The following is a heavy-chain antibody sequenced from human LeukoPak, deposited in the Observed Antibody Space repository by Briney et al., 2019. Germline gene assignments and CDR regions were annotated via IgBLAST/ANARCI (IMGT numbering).Heavy chain of an antibody. CDR3: ARASSYCSGGDCYVRYGMDV. D-gene: IGHD2-15*01. CDR2: IYYSGGT. V-gene: IGHV4-30-4*01. CDR1: GGSISSGDYY. Sequence: PSQTLSLTCTVSGGSISSGDYYWSWIRQPPGKGLEWIGYIYYSGGTYYNPSLKSRLTISIGTSKNQFSLKLTSVTAADTAVYYCARASSYCSGGDCYVRYGMDVWGQGTTVTVSS. J-gene: IGHJ6*02.